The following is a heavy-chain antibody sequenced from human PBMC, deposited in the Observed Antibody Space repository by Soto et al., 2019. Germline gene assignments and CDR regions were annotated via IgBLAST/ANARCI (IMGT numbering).Heavy chain of an antibody. CDR2: ISAYNGDT. CDR1: GYTFTSYG. CDR3: ARAAAGTLDWFDP. D-gene: IGHD6-13*01. V-gene: IGHV1-18*01. Sequence: ASVKFSCKASGYTFTSYGISWVRQAPGQVLECMVWISAYNGDTNYXXKLQGRVXXTTDTSTSTAXMELRXRRSDDTEVYYCARAAAGTLDWFDPWCQGTLVTVSS. J-gene: IGHJ5*02.